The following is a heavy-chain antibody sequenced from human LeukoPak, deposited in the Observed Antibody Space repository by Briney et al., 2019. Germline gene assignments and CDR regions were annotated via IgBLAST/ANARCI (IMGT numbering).Heavy chain of an antibody. CDR3: AREIRTMVRGVPGYYYGMDV. CDR2: ISGSGGST. Sequence: QPGGSLRLSCAASGFTFSSYAMSWVRQAPGKGLEWVSAISGSGGSTYYADSAKGRFTISRDNSKNTLYLQMNSLRAEDTAVYYCAREIRTMVRGVPGYYYGMDVWGQGTTVTVSS. J-gene: IGHJ6*02. D-gene: IGHD3-10*01. V-gene: IGHV3-23*01. CDR1: GFTFSSYA.